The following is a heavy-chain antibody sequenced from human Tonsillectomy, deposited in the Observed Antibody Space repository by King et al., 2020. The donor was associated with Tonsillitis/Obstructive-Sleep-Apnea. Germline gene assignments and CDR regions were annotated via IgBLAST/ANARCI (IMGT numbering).Heavy chain of an antibody. J-gene: IGHJ3*02. D-gene: IGHD4-17*01. CDR1: GGSFSGYY. Sequence: VQLQQWGAGLLKPSETLSLTCAVYGGSFSGYYWSWIRQPPGKGLEWIGEINHSGSTNYNPSLKSRVTISVDTSKNQFSLKLSSVTAADTAVYYCARDSYGDYASDAFDIWGQGTMVPVSS. V-gene: IGHV4-34*01. CDR2: INHSGST. CDR3: ARDSYGDYASDAFDI.